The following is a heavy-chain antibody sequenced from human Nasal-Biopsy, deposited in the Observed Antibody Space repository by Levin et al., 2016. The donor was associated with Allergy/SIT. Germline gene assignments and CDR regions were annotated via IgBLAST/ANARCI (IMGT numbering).Heavy chain of an antibody. V-gene: IGHV3-74*01. CDR1: GFTFSSYW. CDR3: ARGGDSSGYSLPLDY. J-gene: IGHJ4*02. Sequence: GSLRLSCAASGFTFSSYWMHWVRQAPGKGLVWVSRINSDWSSTGYADSVKGRFTISRDNAKNTLYLQMNSLRAEDTAVYYCARGGDSSGYSLPLDYWGQGTLVTVSS. CDR2: INSDWSST. D-gene: IGHD3-22*01.